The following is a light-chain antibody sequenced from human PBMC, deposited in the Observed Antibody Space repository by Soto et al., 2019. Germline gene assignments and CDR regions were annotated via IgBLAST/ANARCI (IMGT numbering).Light chain of an antibody. CDR3: HQYDSSPPT. Sequence: EIVLTQSPGTLSLSPGERATLSCRASQSVSSSYLAWYQQKPRQAPMLLIYGSSSRPTGIPDRFSGSGSGTDFTLTISRLEPEDFAVYYCHQYDSSPPTFGGGTKVEIK. J-gene: IGKJ4*01. V-gene: IGKV3-20*01. CDR1: QSVSSSY. CDR2: GSS.